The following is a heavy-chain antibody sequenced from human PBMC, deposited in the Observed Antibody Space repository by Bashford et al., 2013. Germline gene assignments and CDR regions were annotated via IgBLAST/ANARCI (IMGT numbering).Heavy chain of an antibody. J-gene: IGHJ4*02. CDR3: ATFISATGSFDY. Sequence: WIRQPPGKGLEWIGEISDSESTNFNPSLKSRVAISIEKSKKQFSLSLNSVTAADTAVYYCATFISATGSFDYWGQGILVTVSS. D-gene: IGHD6-13*01. CDR2: ISDSEST. V-gene: IGHV4-4*02.